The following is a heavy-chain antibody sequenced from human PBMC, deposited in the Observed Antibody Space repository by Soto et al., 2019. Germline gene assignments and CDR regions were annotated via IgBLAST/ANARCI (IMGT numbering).Heavy chain of an antibody. CDR3: ARDVYSSGWHDAFDI. J-gene: IGHJ3*02. Sequence: ASVKVSCKASGYSFTSYGISWVRQAPGQGLEWMGWISAYNGNTNYAQKLQGRVTMTTDTSTSTAYMELRSLRSDDTAVYYCARDVYSSGWHDAFDIWGQGTMVTVSS. V-gene: IGHV1-18*01. D-gene: IGHD6-19*01. CDR2: ISAYNGNT. CDR1: GYSFTSYG.